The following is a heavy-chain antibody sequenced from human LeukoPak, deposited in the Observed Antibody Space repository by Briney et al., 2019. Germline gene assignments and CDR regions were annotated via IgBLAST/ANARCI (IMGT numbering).Heavy chain of an antibody. CDR2: IWYDGSNK. CDR3: ARGSSKVADRVFDY. Sequence: GRSLRLSCAASGFTFSSYGMHWVRQAPGKGLEWVAVIWYDGSNKYYAGSVKGRFTISRDNSKNTLYLQMNSLRAEDTAVYYCARGSSKVADRVFDYWGQGTLVTVSS. D-gene: IGHD6-19*01. CDR1: GFTFSSYG. V-gene: IGHV3-33*01. J-gene: IGHJ4*02.